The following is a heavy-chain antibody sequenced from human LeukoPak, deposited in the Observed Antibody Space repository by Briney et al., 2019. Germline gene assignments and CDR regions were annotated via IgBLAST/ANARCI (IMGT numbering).Heavy chain of an antibody. V-gene: IGHV3-48*01. J-gene: IGHJ3*02. D-gene: IGHD3-3*01. CDR3: ATLRFLEWLLPTDNDAFDI. CDR1: GFTFSSYS. Sequence: GGSLRLSCAASGFTFSSYSMNWVRQAPGKGLEWVSYISSSSSTIYYADSVKGRFTISRDNAKNSLYLQMSSLRAEDTAVYYCATLRFLEWLLPTDNDAFDIWGQGTMVTVSS. CDR2: ISSSSSTI.